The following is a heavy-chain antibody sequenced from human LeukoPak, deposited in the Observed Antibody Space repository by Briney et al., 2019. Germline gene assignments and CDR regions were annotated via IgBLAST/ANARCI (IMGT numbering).Heavy chain of an antibody. CDR3: ARGPRSCSSTSCYTFDY. V-gene: IGHV3-48*01. J-gene: IGHJ4*02. CDR2: VSSSSSTI. D-gene: IGHD2-2*02. Sequence: GSLRLSCAASGFTFDDYAMHWVRQAPGKGLEWVSYVSSSSSTIYYADSVKGRFTISRDNAKNSLYLQMNSLRAEDTAVYYCARGPRSCSSTSCYTFDYWGQGTLVTVSS. CDR1: GFTFDDYA.